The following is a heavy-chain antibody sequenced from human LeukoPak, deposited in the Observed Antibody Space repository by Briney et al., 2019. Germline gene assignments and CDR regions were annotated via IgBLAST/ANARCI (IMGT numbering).Heavy chain of an antibody. J-gene: IGHJ4*02. D-gene: IGHD6-13*01. V-gene: IGHV3-23*01. CDR3: AKYRSSWYGCFDY. CDR2: ITTSGGST. Sequence: GGSLRLSCAASGFTFSSYAMSWVRQAPGEGLEWVSSITTSGGSTYYADSVKGRFTISRDNAKNTLYLQMNSLRAEDTAVYYCAKYRSSWYGCFDYWGQGTLVTVSS. CDR1: GFTFSSYA.